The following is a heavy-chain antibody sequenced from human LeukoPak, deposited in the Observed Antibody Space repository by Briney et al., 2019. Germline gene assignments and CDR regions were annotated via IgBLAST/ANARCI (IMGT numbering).Heavy chain of an antibody. J-gene: IGHJ6*02. CDR1: GGSISSSSYY. CDR2: IYYSGST. V-gene: IGHV4-39*02. D-gene: IGHD1-1*01. CDR3: ARDGIEDDYYYGMDV. Sequence: PSETLSLTCTVSGGSISSSSYYWGWIRQPPGKGLEWIGSIYYSGSTYYNPSLKSRVTISVDTSKNQFSLKLSSVTAADTAVYYCARDGIEDDYYYGMDVWGQGTTVTVSS.